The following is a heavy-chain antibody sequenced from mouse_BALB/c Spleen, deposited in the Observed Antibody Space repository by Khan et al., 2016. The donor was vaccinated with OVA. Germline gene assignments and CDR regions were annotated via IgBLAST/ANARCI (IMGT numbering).Heavy chain of an antibody. CDR1: GYTFTDYY. D-gene: IGHD1-2*01. CDR2: IYPGSGNT. J-gene: IGHJ3*01. Sequence: VQLQESGAELARPGASVKLSCKASGYTFTDYYINWVKLRTGQGLEWIGEIYPGSGNTYYNEKFKDKATLTADKSSTTAYMQLSSLTSEDSAVYFCARRNYFGYTFAYWGQGTLVTVSA. CDR3: ARRNYFGYTFAY. V-gene: IGHV1-77*01.